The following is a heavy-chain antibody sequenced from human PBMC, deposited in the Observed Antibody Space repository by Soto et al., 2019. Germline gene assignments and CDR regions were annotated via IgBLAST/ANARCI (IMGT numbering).Heavy chain of an antibody. V-gene: IGHV4-39*01. CDR1: GGSISSRSYS. D-gene: IGHD3-10*01. J-gene: IGHJ4*02. Sequence: SETLSLTCTVAGGSISSRSYSWGWLRQPPGKGLEWIGMIYYSGSTYYSHYSGSTHYNPSLKSRVTISADTSKNQFSLELRSVTAADTALYYCAKQRADYGSGADTFYFDSWGQGALVTVSS. CDR2: IYYSGST. CDR3: AKQRADYGSGADTFYFDS.